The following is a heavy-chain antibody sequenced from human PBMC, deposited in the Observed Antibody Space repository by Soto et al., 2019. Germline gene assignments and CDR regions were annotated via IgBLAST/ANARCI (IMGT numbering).Heavy chain of an antibody. Sequence: GGSLRLSCAASGSIFGGYGMHWVRQAPGKGLEWVAGIRFDGSNENYADSAKGRFTISRDNSKNTLYLQMNSLRAEDTALYYCAKRPYYDFWSGYYLDFWGQGTLVTVSS. D-gene: IGHD3-3*01. J-gene: IGHJ4*02. CDR2: IRFDGSNE. V-gene: IGHV3-30*02. CDR3: AKRPYYDFWSGYYLDF. CDR1: GSIFGGYG.